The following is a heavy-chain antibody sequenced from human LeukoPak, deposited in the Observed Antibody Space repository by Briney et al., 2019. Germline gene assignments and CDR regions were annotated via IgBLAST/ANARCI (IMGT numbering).Heavy chain of an antibody. D-gene: IGHD3-16*01. CDR3: ARDLTGPYYYYYGMGV. J-gene: IGHJ6*02. Sequence: ASVKVSCKASGYTFTSYGISWVRQAPGQGLEWMGWISAYNGNTNYAQKLQGRVTMTTDTSTSTAYMELRSLRSDDTAVYYCARDLTGPYYYYYGMGVWGQGTTVTVSS. CDR2: ISAYNGNT. CDR1: GYTFTSYG. V-gene: IGHV1-18*01.